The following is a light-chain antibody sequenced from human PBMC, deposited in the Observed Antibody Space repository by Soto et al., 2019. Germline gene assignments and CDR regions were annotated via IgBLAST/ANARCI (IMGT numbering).Light chain of an antibody. Sequence: QSALTQPPSASGSPGQSVTIPCTGTSSDVGGYDHVSWYQQHPGKAPKLMIYEVTKRPAGVPDRFSGSKSGNTASLAISGLQSEDEADYYCATWDDSLHGYVFGTGTKLTVL. CDR1: SSDVGGYDH. CDR3: ATWDDSLHGYV. V-gene: IGLV2-8*01. CDR2: EVT. J-gene: IGLJ1*01.